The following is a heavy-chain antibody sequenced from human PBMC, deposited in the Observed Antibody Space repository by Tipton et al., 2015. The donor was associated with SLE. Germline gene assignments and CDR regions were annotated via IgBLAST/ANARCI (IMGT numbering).Heavy chain of an antibody. CDR1: GYTFTGYY. Sequence: QVQLVQSGAEVKKPGASVKVSCKASGYTFTGYYIHWVRQAPGQGLEWMGWINPNSGGTNYAQNFQGWVTLTRDTSISTAYMELSRLRSDDTAVYYCASQRGVDRSFDYWGQGTLVTVSS. J-gene: IGHJ4*02. D-gene: IGHD3-22*01. CDR3: ASQRGVDRSFDY. CDR2: INPNSGGT. V-gene: IGHV1-2*04.